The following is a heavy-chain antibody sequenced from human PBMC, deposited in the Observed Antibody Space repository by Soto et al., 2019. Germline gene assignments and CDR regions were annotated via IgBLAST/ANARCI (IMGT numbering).Heavy chain of an antibody. CDR1: GFSLSTSGVG. V-gene: IGHV2-5*02. D-gene: IGHD3-9*01. J-gene: IGHJ4*02. Sequence: QITLKESGPTLVRPTQTLTLTCAFSGFSLSTSGVGVGWIRQPPGKALEWLAVIYWDDSKHYSPSLRSRLTITKDTSKNQVVLTMPNMDPMDPGTYYCAHKGPEDWPLDYWGQGTLVTVSS. CDR3: AHKGPEDWPLDY. CDR2: IYWDDSK.